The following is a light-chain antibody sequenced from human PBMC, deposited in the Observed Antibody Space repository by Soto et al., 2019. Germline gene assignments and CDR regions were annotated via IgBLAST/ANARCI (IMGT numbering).Light chain of an antibody. CDR1: SSDVGGYNY. V-gene: IGLV2-14*01. J-gene: IGLJ3*02. CDR3: SSYTGSNIV. CDR2: EVS. Sequence: SALTQPASVSGSPGQSITLSCTGTSSDVGGYNYVSWYQQHTGKAPKFMIYEVSNRPSGVSSRFSGSKSGNTASLTISGLQAEDEADYYCSSYTGSNIVFGGGTQLTVL.